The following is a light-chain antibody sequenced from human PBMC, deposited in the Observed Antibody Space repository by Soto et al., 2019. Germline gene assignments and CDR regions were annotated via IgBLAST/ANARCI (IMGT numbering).Light chain of an antibody. V-gene: IGLV2-14*03. Sequence: QSVLTQPASVSGSPGQSITFSCTGTSSDVGAYDYVSWYQQHPAKAPKLMIYEDSNRPSGVSNRFSGSKSVNTATLTISGLQADDEADYYCSSYTSSSTRVFETGTKVTVL. CDR3: SSYTSSSTRV. J-gene: IGLJ1*01. CDR1: SSDVGAYDY. CDR2: EDS.